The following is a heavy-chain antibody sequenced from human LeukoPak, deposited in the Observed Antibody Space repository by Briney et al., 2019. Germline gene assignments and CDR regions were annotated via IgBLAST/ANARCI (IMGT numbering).Heavy chain of an antibody. V-gene: IGHV1-18*01. D-gene: IGHD2-2*01. CDR1: GYSFHPYG. Sequence: ASVKVSCKTSGYSFHPYGLTWVRQAPGQGLEWMGWISTYNGNTNYAQKFQGRVSTTTDTSTNTAYLELRGLRSNDTAVYFCASPAKGAYYYYYMDVWGKGTTVTVSS. CDR3: ASPAKGAYYYYYMDV. CDR2: ISTYNGNT. J-gene: IGHJ6*03.